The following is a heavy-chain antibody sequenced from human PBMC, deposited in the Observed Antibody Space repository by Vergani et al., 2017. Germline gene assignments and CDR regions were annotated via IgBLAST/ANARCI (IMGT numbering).Heavy chain of an antibody. CDR1: GYTFTSYG. Sequence: QVQLVQSGAEVKKPGASVKVSCKASGYTFTSYGISWVRQAPGQGLEWMGWISAYNGNTNYAQKLQGRVTITADTSTDTAYMELSSLRSEDTAVYYCATVRRAYCGGDCSHDYWGQGTLVTVSS. J-gene: IGHJ4*02. CDR3: ATVRRAYCGGDCSHDY. CDR2: ISAYNGNT. D-gene: IGHD2-21*02. V-gene: IGHV1-18*04.